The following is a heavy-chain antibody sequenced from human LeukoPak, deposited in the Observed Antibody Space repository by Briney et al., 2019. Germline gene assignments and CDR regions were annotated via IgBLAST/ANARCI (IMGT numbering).Heavy chain of an antibody. CDR3: ARGADSSGYYSIFYFDY. J-gene: IGHJ4*02. CDR2: ISAYDGNT. Sequence: ASVKVSCKASGYTFTSSGISWVRQAPGQGLEWMGWISAYDGNTHYAQKLQGRVTMTTDTSTSTAYMELRSLRSDDTAVYYCARGADSSGYYSIFYFDYWGQGTLVTVSS. D-gene: IGHD3-22*01. V-gene: IGHV1-18*01. CDR1: GYTFTSSG.